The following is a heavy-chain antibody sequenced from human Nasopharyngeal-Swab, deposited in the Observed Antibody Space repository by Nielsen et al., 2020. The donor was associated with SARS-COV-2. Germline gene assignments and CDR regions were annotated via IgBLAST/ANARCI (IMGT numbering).Heavy chain of an antibody. Sequence: SETLSLTCSVSGGSISNYYWSWIRQPPGKGLQWIGYIYYSGSTNYNPSLKSRVTISVDTSKNQFSLKLSSVTAADTAVYYCARAVEMAAILDYLGQGTLVTVSS. V-gene: IGHV4-59*08. CDR1: GGSISNYY. CDR3: ARAVEMAAILDY. D-gene: IGHD5-24*01. CDR2: IYYSGST. J-gene: IGHJ4*02.